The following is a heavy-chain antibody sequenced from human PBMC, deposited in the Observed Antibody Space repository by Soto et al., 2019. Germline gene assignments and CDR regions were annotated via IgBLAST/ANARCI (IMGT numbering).Heavy chain of an antibody. Sequence: PSKTMSLTCTVSGGSISSGDYYWSWIRQPPGKGLEWIGYIYYSGSTYYNPSLKSRVTISVDTSKNQFSLKLSSVTAADTAVYYCARALEYYDSSGYSVGAFDIWCQGTMVTV. D-gene: IGHD3-22*01. CDR2: IYYSGST. J-gene: IGHJ3*02. CDR1: GGSISSGDYY. CDR3: ARALEYYDSSGYSVGAFDI. V-gene: IGHV4-30-4*01.